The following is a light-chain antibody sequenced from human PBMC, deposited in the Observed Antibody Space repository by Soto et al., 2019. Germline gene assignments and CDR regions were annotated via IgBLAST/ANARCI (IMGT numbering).Light chain of an antibody. J-gene: IGLJ1*01. CDR1: SSDVGGYNY. Sequence: VLTQPASVSGSPGQSITVSCTGTSSDVGGYNYVSWYQQHPGKAPKLMIYEVSNRPSGVSNRFSGSKSGNMASLTISGLQAEDEADYYCSSYTSSSTYVFGTGTKVTVL. CDR3: SSYTSSSTYV. V-gene: IGLV2-14*01. CDR2: EVS.